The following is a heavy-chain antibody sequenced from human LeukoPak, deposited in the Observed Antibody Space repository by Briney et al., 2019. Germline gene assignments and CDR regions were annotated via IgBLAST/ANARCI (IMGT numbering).Heavy chain of an antibody. V-gene: IGHV3-48*04. CDR2: ISSSSSTI. D-gene: IGHD6-13*01. J-gene: IGHJ6*02. Sequence: PGGSLRLSCAASGFTVSNNYMSWVRQAPGKGLEWGSYISSSSSTIYYADSVKGRFTISRDNAKNSLYLQMNSLRAEDTAVYYCARTEVGLAAAGPYYYGMDVWGQGTTVTVSS. CDR1: GFTVSNNY. CDR3: ARTEVGLAAAGPYYYGMDV.